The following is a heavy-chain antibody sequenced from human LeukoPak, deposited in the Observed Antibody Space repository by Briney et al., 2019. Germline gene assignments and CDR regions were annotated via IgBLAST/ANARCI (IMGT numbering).Heavy chain of an antibody. CDR1: GYTFTSYD. D-gene: IGHD2-15*01. V-gene: IGHV1-8*01. J-gene: IGHJ4*02. Sequence: GASLKVSCTASGYTFTSYDINWVRQAPGQGLEWMGWMNPNSSNTCYAQKVQGGVTMTRNNSISTAYMELSSLRSEDTAVYYCARGWWVARQYYFDYWGQGTLVTVSS. CDR3: ARGWWVARQYYFDY. CDR2: MNPNSSNT.